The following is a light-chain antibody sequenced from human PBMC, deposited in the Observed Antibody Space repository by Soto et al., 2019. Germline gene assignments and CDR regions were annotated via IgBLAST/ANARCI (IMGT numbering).Light chain of an antibody. CDR3: GTWDNNLSAV. Sequence: QSALTQPASVSGSPGQSITIACTGTNRDVGSYNLVSWYQQRPGEAPKLIISEVRNRPSGISYRFTGSKSGNTASLTISGLQAEDEADYYCGTWDNNLSAVFGGGTKVTVL. J-gene: IGLJ2*01. CDR2: EVR. CDR1: NRDVGSYNL. V-gene: IGLV2-14*01.